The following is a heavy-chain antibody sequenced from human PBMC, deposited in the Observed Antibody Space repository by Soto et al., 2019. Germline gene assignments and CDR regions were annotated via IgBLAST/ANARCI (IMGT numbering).Heavy chain of an antibody. CDR3: ARDRYDSSGYSTAFDY. CDR1: GDGVSSDSAA. V-gene: IGHV6-1*01. Sequence: SQTLSLTCAISGDGVSSDSAAWNWIRQSPSRGLEWLGKTFYRSKWYNDYAVSVKSRITINPDTSKNQFSLQLNSVTPEDTAMYYCARDRYDSSGYSTAFDYWGQGTLVTVSS. D-gene: IGHD3-22*01. CDR2: TFYRSKWYN. J-gene: IGHJ4*02.